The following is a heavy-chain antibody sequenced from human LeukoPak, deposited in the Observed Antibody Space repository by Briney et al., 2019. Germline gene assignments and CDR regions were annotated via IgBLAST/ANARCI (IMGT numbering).Heavy chain of an antibody. CDR2: IYHSGST. D-gene: IGHD6-13*01. J-gene: IGHJ3*02. CDR3: ASQLQQVVQGAFDI. Sequence: SETLSLTCAVSGGSITSNNWWSWVRQPPGKDLEWIGEIYHSGSTNYNPSLKSRVTISVDKSKNQFSLKLSSVTAADTAIYYCASQLQQVVQGAFDIWGQGTMVTVSS. V-gene: IGHV4-4*02. CDR1: GGSITSNNW.